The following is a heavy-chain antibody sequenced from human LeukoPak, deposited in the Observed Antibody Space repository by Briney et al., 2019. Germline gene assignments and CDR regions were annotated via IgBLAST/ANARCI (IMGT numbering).Heavy chain of an antibody. CDR1: GGSISSSY. Sequence: SETLSLTCTVSGGSISSSYWSWIRQPPGKGLEWIGYIHYSGSTNYNPSLKSRVTISVDTSKNQFSLKLSSVTAAGTAVYYCARGHYDILTGYHNWFDPWGQGTLAAVSS. D-gene: IGHD3-9*01. CDR2: IHYSGST. V-gene: IGHV4-59*01. J-gene: IGHJ5*02. CDR3: ARGHYDILTGYHNWFDP.